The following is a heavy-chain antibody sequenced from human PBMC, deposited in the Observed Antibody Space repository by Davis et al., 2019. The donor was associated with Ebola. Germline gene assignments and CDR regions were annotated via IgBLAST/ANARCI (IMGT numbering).Heavy chain of an antibody. Sequence: AASVKVSCKASGGTLFNYALSWVRHVPGQGLEWMGRITPALNIAHYAQRFQGRVTIVADKSTRAVYMELNSLRSDDTAIYYCARDRGLSYETAFEFWGQGTLVTVSS. V-gene: IGHV1-69*04. CDR1: GGTLFNYA. CDR3: ARDRGLSYETAFEF. CDR2: ITPALNIA. J-gene: IGHJ4*02. D-gene: IGHD3-16*01.